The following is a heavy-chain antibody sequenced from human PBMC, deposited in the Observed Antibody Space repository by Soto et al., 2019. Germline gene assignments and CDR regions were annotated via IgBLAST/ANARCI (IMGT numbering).Heavy chain of an antibody. Sequence: GGSLRLSCAASGLSVSSNDMSWVRQAPGKGLECVSIIYSADNTFYVDSVKGRFIISRDNSKNTVYLQMNSLRADDTAVYYCARGSLYWRQGTLVTVSS. CDR3: ARGSLY. CDR1: GLSVSSND. J-gene: IGHJ4*01. CDR2: IYSADNT. V-gene: IGHV3-66*01.